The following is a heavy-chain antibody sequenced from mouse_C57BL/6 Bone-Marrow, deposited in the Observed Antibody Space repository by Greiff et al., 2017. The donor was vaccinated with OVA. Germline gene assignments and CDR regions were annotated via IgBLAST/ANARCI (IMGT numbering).Heavy chain of an antibody. D-gene: IGHD2-4*01. CDR2: ISSGGSYT. CDR1: GFTFSSYG. Sequence: EVMLVESGGDLVKPGGSLKLSCAASGFTFSSYGMSWVRQTPDKRLEWVATISSGGSYTYYPDSVKGRFTISRDNAKNTLYLQMSSLKSEDTAMDYCARLDYGYWYFDVWGTGTTVTVSS. J-gene: IGHJ1*03. CDR3: ARLDYGYWYFDV. V-gene: IGHV5-6*02.